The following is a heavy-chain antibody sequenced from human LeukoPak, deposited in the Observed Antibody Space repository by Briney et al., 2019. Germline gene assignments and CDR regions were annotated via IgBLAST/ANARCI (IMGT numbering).Heavy chain of an antibody. Sequence: PSETLSLTCTVSGGSISSYYWSWIRQPPGKGLEWIGYIYYSGSTNYNPSLKSRVTISVDTSKNQFSLKLSSVTAADTAVYYCARGRTYSSPIPNYWGQGTLVTVSS. CDR3: ARGRTYSSPIPNY. CDR1: GGSISSYY. CDR2: IYYSGST. V-gene: IGHV4-59*12. J-gene: IGHJ4*02. D-gene: IGHD6-13*01.